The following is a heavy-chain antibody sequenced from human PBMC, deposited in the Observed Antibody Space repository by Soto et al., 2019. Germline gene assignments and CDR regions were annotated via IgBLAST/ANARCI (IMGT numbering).Heavy chain of an antibody. CDR2: INPNGGST. J-gene: IGHJ4*02. D-gene: IGHD6-13*01. Sequence: QVHLVQSGAEVKKPGASVKVSCKASGYIFINYYLHWVRQAPGQGLEWIGIINPNGGSTNYAQKFRGRVTMARDTSTGTVYMDLSSLRSDDTAVDDCARDLASADYWGQGTLVTVSS. CDR3: ARDLASADY. V-gene: IGHV1-46*01. CDR1: GYIFINYY.